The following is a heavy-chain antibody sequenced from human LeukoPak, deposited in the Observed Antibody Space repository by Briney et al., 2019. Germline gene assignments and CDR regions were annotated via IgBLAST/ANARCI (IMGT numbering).Heavy chain of an antibody. V-gene: IGHV3-30*02. CDR3: ARDYASEYMDV. J-gene: IGHJ6*03. CDR1: GFTFNTYG. CDR2: IRHDGDGTNK. Sequence: GGSLRLSCAASGFTFNTYGMHWVRQAPGKGLEWVAFIRHDGDGTNKYYADSVKGRFTISRDNSKNTLYLQMNSLRAEDTAVYYCARDYASEYMDVWGKGTTVTVSS. D-gene: IGHD3-16*01.